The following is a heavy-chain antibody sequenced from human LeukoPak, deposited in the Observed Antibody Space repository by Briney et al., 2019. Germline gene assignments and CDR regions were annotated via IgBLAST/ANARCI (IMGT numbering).Heavy chain of an antibody. D-gene: IGHD6-19*01. CDR3: GGGIGWLPDY. CDR1: CLSFSAYW. Sequence: GGSLRLFCAASCLSFSAYWGNWVRQAPGKGLEWVAIIKKDGTDKKYVDSVKGRFTISRDNTENSLYLQMNSLRVGDTAVYYCGGGIGWLPDYWGQGTLVTVSS. CDR2: IKKDGTDK. J-gene: IGHJ4*02. V-gene: IGHV3-7*01.